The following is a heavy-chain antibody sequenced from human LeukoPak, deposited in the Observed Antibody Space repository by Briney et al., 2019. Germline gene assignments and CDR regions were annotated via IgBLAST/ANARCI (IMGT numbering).Heavy chain of an antibody. Sequence: PSETLSLTCTVSGGSISSHYWSWIRQPPGKGLEWIGYIYYSGSTNYNPSLKSRVTISVDTSKNQFSLKLSSVTAADTAVYYCARVFPAVPAANWYFDLWGRGTLVTVSS. CDR2: IYYSGST. D-gene: IGHD2-2*01. J-gene: IGHJ2*01. V-gene: IGHV4-59*11. CDR1: GGSISSHY. CDR3: ARVFPAVPAANWYFDL.